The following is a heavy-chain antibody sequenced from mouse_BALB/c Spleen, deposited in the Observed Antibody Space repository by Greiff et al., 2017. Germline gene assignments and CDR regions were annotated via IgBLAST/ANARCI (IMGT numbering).Heavy chain of an antibody. V-gene: IGHV14-1*02. CDR2: IDPENGNT. J-gene: IGHJ4*01. Sequence: EVQLQQSGAELVRPGALVKLSCKASGFNIKDYYMPWVKQRPEQGLEWIGWIDPENGNTIYDPKFQGKASITADTSSNTAYLQLSSLTSEDTAVYYCASGSSYLYYAMDYWGQGTSVTVSS. CDR1: GFNIKDYY. D-gene: IGHD1-1*01. CDR3: ASGSSYLYYAMDY.